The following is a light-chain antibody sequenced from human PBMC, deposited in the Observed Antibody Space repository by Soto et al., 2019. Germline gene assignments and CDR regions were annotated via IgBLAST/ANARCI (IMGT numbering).Light chain of an antibody. CDR3: RSYTSSSTLDV. V-gene: IGLV2-14*01. CDR1: SSDVGGYNY. CDR2: EVS. J-gene: IGLJ1*01. Sequence: QSVLTQPASVSGSPGQSITISCTGTSSDVGGYNYVSWYQQHPGKAPKLMIYEVSNRPSGVSNRFSGSKSGNTASLTISGLQAEDEADYYCRSYTSSSTLDVFGTGTKVTVL.